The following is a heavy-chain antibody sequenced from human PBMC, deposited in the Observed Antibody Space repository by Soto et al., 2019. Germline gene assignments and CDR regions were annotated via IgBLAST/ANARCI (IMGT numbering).Heavy chain of an antibody. J-gene: IGHJ4*02. V-gene: IGHV3-21*06. D-gene: IGHD1-7*01. Sequence: DVHLVESGGGLVKPGGSLRLSCAASGFTFSTYSMNWVRQAPGKGLEWVSSISSNSRYIYYADSLKGRFTISRDNSKNSLYLQMSSLRAEDTAVYYCARADWNSYYFDYWGQGTLVTVSS. CDR1: GFTFSTYS. CDR3: ARADWNSYYFDY. CDR2: ISSNSRYI.